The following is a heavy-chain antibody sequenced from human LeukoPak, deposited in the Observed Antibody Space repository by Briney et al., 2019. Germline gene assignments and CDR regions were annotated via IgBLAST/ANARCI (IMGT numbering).Heavy chain of an antibody. D-gene: IGHD5-12*01. V-gene: IGHV3-21*01. J-gene: IGHJ4*02. CDR3: ARDSGYDSDPYFLDY. CDR1: GFTFSNYS. Sequence: GGSLRLSCAASGFTFSNYSMNWVRQAPGKGLEWVSSISSSSSYIYYADSVKGRFTISRDNAKNSLYLQMNSLRAEDTAVYCSARDSGYDSDPYFLDYWGQGTLVTVSS. CDR2: ISSSSSYI.